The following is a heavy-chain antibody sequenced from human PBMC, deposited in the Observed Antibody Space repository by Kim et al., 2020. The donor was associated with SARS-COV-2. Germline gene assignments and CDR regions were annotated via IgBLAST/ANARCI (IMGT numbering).Heavy chain of an antibody. V-gene: IGHV3-23*01. D-gene: IGHD1-1*01. CDR3: THTWNRAY. CDR2: ICGGGDLT. Sequence: GGSLRLSCIASGFPFSSWSMAWVRRAPGKGLEWVSGICGGGDLTDYADSVKGRFTSSRDNPNNTPFLQMNSLRVDDTAVYHCTHTWNRAYWGQGTLVTVSS. J-gene: IGHJ4*02. CDR1: GFPFSSWS.